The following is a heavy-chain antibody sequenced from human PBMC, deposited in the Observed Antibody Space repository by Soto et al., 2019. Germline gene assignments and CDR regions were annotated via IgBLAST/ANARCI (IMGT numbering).Heavy chain of an antibody. Sequence: XGSLRLSCAASGFTFSSYAMTWVRQSPGKGLEWVAAITAGGTGTHYTDSVKGRFTVSRDNSKNALYMEMNSLGADDTAVYYCAKAGTYASSWVYYFDLWGQGTLVTVSS. CDR1: GFTFSSYA. J-gene: IGHJ4*02. CDR3: AKAGTYASSWVYYFDL. CDR2: ITAGGTGT. V-gene: IGHV3-23*01. D-gene: IGHD6-13*01.